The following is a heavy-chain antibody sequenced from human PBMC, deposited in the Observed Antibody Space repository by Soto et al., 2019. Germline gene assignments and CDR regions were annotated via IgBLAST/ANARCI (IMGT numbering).Heavy chain of an antibody. D-gene: IGHD6-13*01. CDR1: GFTVSSNY. Sequence: GGSLRLSCAASGFTVSSNYMSWVRQAPGKGLEWVSVIYSGGSTYYADSVKGRFTISRDNSKNTLYLQMNSLRAEDTAVYYCASSSSWLSPFDYWGQGTLVTVSS. J-gene: IGHJ4*02. CDR2: IYSGGST. V-gene: IGHV3-66*01. CDR3: ASSSSWLSPFDY.